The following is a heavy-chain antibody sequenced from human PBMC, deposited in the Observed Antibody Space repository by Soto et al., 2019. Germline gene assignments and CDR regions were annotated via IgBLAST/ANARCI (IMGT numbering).Heavy chain of an antibody. CDR2: ISYDGSYK. CDR3: VRVPSTGAVTNYRCYHYYGMDV. D-gene: IGHD4-4*01. CDR1: GFTFSTYA. Sequence: QVHLVESGGGVVQPGRSLRLSCAASGFTFSTYAMHWVRQAPGKGLEWVAVISYDGSYKYYADSVKGRFTISRDNSKNMLYLPLNSLGAEATAVYYCVRVPSTGAVTNYRCYHYYGMDVWGQGTTVTVSS. J-gene: IGHJ6*02. V-gene: IGHV3-30*04.